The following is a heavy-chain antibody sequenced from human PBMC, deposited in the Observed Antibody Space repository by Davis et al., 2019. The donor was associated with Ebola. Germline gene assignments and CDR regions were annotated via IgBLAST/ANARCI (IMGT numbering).Heavy chain of an antibody. V-gene: IGHV4-59*08. CDR2: IYYSGST. Sequence: GSLRLSCTVSGGSISSYYWSWIRQPPGKGLEWIGYIYYSGSTNYNPSLKSRVTISVDTSKNQFSLKLSSVTAADTAVYYCATITTPHYYYYYGMDVWGQGTTVTVSS. CDR3: ATITTPHYYYYYGMDV. CDR1: GGSISSYY. J-gene: IGHJ6*02. D-gene: IGHD3-22*01.